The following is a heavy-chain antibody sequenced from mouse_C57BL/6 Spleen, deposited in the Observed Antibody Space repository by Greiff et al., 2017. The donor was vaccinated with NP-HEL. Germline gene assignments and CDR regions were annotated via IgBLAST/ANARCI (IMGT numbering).Heavy chain of an antibody. V-gene: IGHV1-26*01. J-gene: IGHJ2*01. Sequence: EVQLQQSGPELVKPGASVKISCKASGYTFTDYYMNWVKQSHGKSLEWIGDINPNNGGTSYNQKFKGKATLTVAKSSSTAYMELRSLTSEDSAVYYCARKLYFDYWGQGTTLTVSS. CDR3: ARKLYFDY. CDR2: INPNNGGT. CDR1: GYTFTDYY.